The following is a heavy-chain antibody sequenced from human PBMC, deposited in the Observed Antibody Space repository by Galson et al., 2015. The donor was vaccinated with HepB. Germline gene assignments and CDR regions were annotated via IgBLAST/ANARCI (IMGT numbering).Heavy chain of an antibody. V-gene: IGHV2-5*02. CDR2: IYWDDDK. D-gene: IGHD1-26*01. CDR3: AHKRYIRNFYAYYFDY. Sequence: PALVKPTQTLTLTCTFSGFSLSTSGVGVGWLRQPPGKALEWPALIYWDDDKRPSPSLRSRLTITKDTSKNQVVLTMTNMDPVDTATYYCAHKRYIRNFYAYYFDYWGQGTLVTVSS. J-gene: IGHJ4*02. CDR1: GFSLSTSGVG.